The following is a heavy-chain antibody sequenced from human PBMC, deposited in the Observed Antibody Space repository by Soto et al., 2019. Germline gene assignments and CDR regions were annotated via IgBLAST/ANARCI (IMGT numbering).Heavy chain of an antibody. J-gene: IGHJ5*02. CDR3: AKSKRGDPAWSIAARPGNWFDP. V-gene: IGHV3-30*18. CDR1: GFTFSSYG. CDR2: ISYDGSNK. D-gene: IGHD6-6*01. Sequence: GGSLRLSCAASGFTFSSYGMHWVRQAPGKGLEWVAVISYDGSNKYYADSVKGRFTISRDNSKNTLYLQMNSLRAEDTAVYYCAKSKRGDPAWSIAARPGNWFDPWGQGTLVTVSS.